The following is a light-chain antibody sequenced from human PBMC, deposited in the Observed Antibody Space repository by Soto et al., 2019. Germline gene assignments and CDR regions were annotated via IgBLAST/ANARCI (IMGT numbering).Light chain of an antibody. CDR2: DAS. CDR1: QSISHL. Sequence: DIQMTQSPCTLSASVGDRVTITCRATQSISHLLAWYQQKPGKAPNLLIYDASNLESGVPSRFSGSGSGTEFTLNISSQQPDDLATYYCQQYNSNPPWTFGQGTRVEIK. J-gene: IGKJ1*01. CDR3: QQYNSNPPWT. V-gene: IGKV1-5*01.